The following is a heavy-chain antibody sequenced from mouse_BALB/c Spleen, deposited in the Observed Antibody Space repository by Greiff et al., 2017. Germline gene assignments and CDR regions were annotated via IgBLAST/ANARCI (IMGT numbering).Heavy chain of an antibody. CDR3: ARDMGGNYFDY. Sequence: EVKVEESGGGLVQPGGSLRLSCATSGFTFTDYYMSWVRQPPGKALEWLGFIRNKANGYTTEYSASVKGRFTISRDNSQSILYLQMNTLRAEDSATYYCARDMGGNYFDYWGQGTTLTVSS. J-gene: IGHJ2*01. CDR2: IRNKANGYTT. V-gene: IGHV7-3*02. CDR1: GFTFTDYY.